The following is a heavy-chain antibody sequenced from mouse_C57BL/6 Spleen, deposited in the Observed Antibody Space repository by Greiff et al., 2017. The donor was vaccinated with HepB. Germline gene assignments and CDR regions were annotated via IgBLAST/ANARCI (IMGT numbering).Heavy chain of an antibody. CDR3: ARDYDRYFDV. J-gene: IGHJ1*03. CDR2: INPSTGGT. D-gene: IGHD2-4*01. CDR1: GYSFTGYY. V-gene: IGHV1-42*01. Sequence: EVQLQQSGPELVKPGASVKISCKASGYSFTGYYMNWVKQSPEKSLEWIGEINPSTGGTTYNQKFKAKATLTVDKSSSTAYMQLKSLTSEDSAVYYCARDYDRYFDVWGTGTTVTVSS.